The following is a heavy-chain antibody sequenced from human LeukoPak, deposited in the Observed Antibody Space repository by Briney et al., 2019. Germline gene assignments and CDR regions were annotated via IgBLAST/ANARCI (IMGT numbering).Heavy chain of an antibody. J-gene: IGHJ4*02. CDR3: AKDQSSGWYGLDDY. V-gene: IGHV3-30*18. D-gene: IGHD6-19*01. CDR1: GFTFRSYG. CDR2: ISFDGKEK. Sequence: GRSLRLSCAGSGFTFRSYGIHWVRQAPGKGLEWVALISFDGKEKCYGDSMKGRFTVSRDNSKNTVYLQMNSLRSEDTAVYYCAKDQSSGWYGLDDYWGQGTLVTVSS.